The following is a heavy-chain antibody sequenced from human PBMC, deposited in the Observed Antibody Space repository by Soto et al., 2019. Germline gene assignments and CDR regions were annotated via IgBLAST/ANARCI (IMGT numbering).Heavy chain of an antibody. J-gene: IGHJ3*01. Sequence: EVQLVESGGGLVQPGGSLRLSCAASGFTFHDYWMHWVRQTPGKGLEWVAHMNQDGSEKNYVDFVKGRFTISRDNAKNYLYLQMNSLRAEDTDVYYCVRVGLQMGNAFDFWGQGTMVTVSS. CDR3: VRVGLQMGNAFDF. V-gene: IGHV3-7*03. CDR1: GFTFHDYW. D-gene: IGHD2-21*02. CDR2: MNQDGSEK.